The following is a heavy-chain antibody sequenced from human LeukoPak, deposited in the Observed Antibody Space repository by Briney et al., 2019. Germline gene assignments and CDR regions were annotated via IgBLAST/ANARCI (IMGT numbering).Heavy chain of an antibody. CDR2: IIPIFGTA. V-gene: IGHV1-69*01. CDR3: ARGPTITDFGRGYYTFDY. Sequence: ASVKVSCKASGGTFSSYAISWVRQAPGQGLEWMGGIIPIFGTANYAQKFQGRVTITADESTSTAYMELSSLRSEDTAVYYCARGPTITDFGRGYYTFDYWGQGTLVTVSS. J-gene: IGHJ4*02. D-gene: IGHD3-3*01. CDR1: GGTFSSYA.